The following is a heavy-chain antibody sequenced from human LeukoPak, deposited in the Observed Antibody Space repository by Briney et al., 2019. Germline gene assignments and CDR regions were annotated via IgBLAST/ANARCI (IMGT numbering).Heavy chain of an antibody. Sequence: SETLSLTCAVSGYSMSSGYYWGWIRQPPGKGPEWIGSIYHSGSTYYNSSLKSRVTISVDRSKNQFSLKVNSVTAADTAVYYCARDMGYGDYVRLGDYWGQGTLVTVSS. CDR3: ARDMGYGDYVRLGDY. CDR2: IYHSGST. CDR1: GYSMSSGYY. J-gene: IGHJ4*02. V-gene: IGHV4-38-2*02. D-gene: IGHD4-17*01.